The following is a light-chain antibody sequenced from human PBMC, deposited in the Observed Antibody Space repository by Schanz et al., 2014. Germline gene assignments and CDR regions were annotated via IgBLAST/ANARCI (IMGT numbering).Light chain of an antibody. V-gene: IGKV3-20*01. CDR1: QSVSSNY. J-gene: IGKJ1*01. CDR3: QQYNTWPPTLT. CDR2: GVS. Sequence: EIVLTQSPGTLSLSPGEGATLSCRASQSVSSNYLAWYQQKRGQAPRLLIYGVSSRATGIPDRFSGSGSGTDFTLTISSLQSEDFAVYYCQQYNTWPPTLTFGQGTRVEIK.